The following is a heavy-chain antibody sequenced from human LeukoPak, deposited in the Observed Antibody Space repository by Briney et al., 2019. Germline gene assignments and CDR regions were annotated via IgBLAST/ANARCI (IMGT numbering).Heavy chain of an antibody. J-gene: IGHJ4*02. CDR2: INPNSGGT. CDR3: ARKGSSFDY. V-gene: IGHV1-2*02. CDR1: GYTFTSYD. D-gene: IGHD6-6*01. Sequence: ASVKVSCKASGYTFTSYDINWVRQATGQGLEWMGWINPNSGGTYYAQRFQGRVTMTRDTSITTAYMELSRLRSDDSAVYYCARKGSSFDYWGQGTLVTVSS.